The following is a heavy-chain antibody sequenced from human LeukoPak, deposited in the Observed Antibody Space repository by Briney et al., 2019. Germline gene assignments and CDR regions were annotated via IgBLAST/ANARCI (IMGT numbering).Heavy chain of an antibody. CDR1: GGSISSYY. CDR3: ARRADRNNWYSAFDI. J-gene: IGHJ3*02. V-gene: IGHV4-59*01. D-gene: IGHD1-1*01. Sequence: SETLSLTCTVSGGSISSYYWSWIRQPPGKGLEWIGYIYYSGSTNYNPSLKSRVTISVDTSKNQFSLKLSSVTAEDTAVYYCARRADRNNWYSAFDIWGQGTMVTVSS. CDR2: IYYSGST.